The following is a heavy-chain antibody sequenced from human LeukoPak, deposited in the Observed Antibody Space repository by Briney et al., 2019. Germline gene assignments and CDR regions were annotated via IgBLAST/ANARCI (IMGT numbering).Heavy chain of an antibody. J-gene: IGHJ4*02. CDR1: GFTFSSYA. V-gene: IGHV3-23*01. Sequence: GGSLRLSCAASGFTFSSYAMSWVRQAPGKGLEWVSAISGSGGSTYYADSVKGRFTISRDNSKNTLYLQMNSLRAEDTAVYYCASSVGRDGYNFFFDYWGQGTLVTVSS. D-gene: IGHD5-24*01. CDR2: ISGSGGST. CDR3: ASSVGRDGYNFFFDY.